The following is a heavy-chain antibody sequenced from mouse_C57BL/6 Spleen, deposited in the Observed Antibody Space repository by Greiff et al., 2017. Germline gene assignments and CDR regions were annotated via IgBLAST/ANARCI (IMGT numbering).Heavy chain of an antibody. V-gene: IGHV1-54*01. D-gene: IGHD2-1*01. CDR3: ARLGGNYYYYAMDY. Sequence: QVQLKQSGAELVRPGTSVKVSCKASGYAFTNYLIEWVKQRPGQGLEWIGVINPGSGGTNYNEKFKGKATLTADKSSSTAYMQLSSLTSEDSAVYFCARLGGNYYYYAMDYWGQGTSVTVSS. CDR2: INPGSGGT. J-gene: IGHJ4*01. CDR1: GYAFTNYL.